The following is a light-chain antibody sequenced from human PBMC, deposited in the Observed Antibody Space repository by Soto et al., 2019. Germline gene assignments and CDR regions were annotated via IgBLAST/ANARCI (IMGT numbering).Light chain of an antibody. CDR2: DTS. CDR1: QSVSSH. V-gene: IGKV3-11*01. Sequence: EIVLTQSPATLSLSPGERATLSCRASQSVSSHLTWYQQKPGQAPRLLIYDTSNRATGIPARFSGSGSGTDFTLTISSRYPEDFAGYYCQQRTNCRLSFGGGTKVEIK. J-gene: IGKJ4*01. CDR3: QQRTNCRLS.